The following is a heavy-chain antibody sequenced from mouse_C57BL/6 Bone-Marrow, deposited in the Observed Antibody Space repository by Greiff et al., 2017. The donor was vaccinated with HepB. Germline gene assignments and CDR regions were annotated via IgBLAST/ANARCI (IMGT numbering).Heavy chain of an antibody. CDR2: IDPSDSET. V-gene: IGHV1-52*01. J-gene: IGHJ1*03. CDR1: GYTFTSYW. D-gene: IGHD1-1*01. Sequence: QVQLQQPGAELVRPGSSVKLSCKASGYTFTSYWMHWVKQRPIQGLEWIGNIDPSDSETHYNQKFKDKATLTVDKSSSTAYMQLSSLTSEDSAVYYCARGDYYGNGADVWGTGTTVTVSS. CDR3: ARGDYYGNGADV.